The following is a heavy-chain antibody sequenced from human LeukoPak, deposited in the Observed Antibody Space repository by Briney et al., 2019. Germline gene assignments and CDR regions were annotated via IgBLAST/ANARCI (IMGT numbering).Heavy chain of an antibody. J-gene: IGHJ4*02. CDR1: GGSISSGSYY. D-gene: IGHD1-26*01. V-gene: IGHV4-61*02. CDR2: IYTSGST. Sequence: SQTLSLTCTVSGGSISSGSYYWSWIRQPAGKGLEWIGRIYTSGSTNYNPSLRSRVTISVDTSENQFSLKLSSVTAADTAVYYCARDERGRSGSRLDYWGQGTLVTVSS. CDR3: ARDERGRSGSRLDY.